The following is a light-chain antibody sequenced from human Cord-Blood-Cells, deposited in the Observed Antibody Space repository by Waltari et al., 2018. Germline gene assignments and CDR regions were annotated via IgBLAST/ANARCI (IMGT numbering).Light chain of an antibody. CDR2: AAS. CDR1: QSISSY. V-gene: IGKV1-39*01. CDR3: QQSYSTPLT. Sequence: DIQMTQAPSSLSASVGDRVTITCRASQSISSYLNWYQQKPGKAPKLLIYAASSLQSGVPSWFSGSGSGTDFTLTIRSLQPEDFATYYCQQSYSTPLTFGGGTKVEIK. J-gene: IGKJ4*01.